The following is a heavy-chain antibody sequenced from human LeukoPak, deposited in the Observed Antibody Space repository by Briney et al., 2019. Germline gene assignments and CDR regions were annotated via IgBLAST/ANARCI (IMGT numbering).Heavy chain of an antibody. V-gene: IGHV7-4-1*02. CDR3: ARVGAYRYSGTTGGWFDP. J-gene: IGHJ5*02. D-gene: IGHD1-26*01. CDR1: GYSFTNYV. CDR2: INTNTGSP. Sequence: ASVKVSCKASGYSFTNYVMNWVRQAPGQGLEWMGWINTNTGSPTYAQGFTGRFVFSLDTSVNTAYLQISSLKAEDTAVYYCARVGAYRYSGTTGGWFDPWGQGALVTVSS.